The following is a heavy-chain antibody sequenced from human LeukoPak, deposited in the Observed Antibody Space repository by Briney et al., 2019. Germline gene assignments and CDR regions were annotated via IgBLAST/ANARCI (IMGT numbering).Heavy chain of an antibody. CDR3: ARADTTMVDPYIDY. CDR1: GFTFSSYW. V-gene: IGHV3-7*01. CDR2: IMQDGSEK. Sequence: GGSLRLSCAASGFTFSSYWMGWVRQAPGKGLEWVANIMQDGSEKYYVDSVKGRFTIPRDNAKNSLYLQMNSLRAEDTAVYYCARADTTMVDPYIDYWGQGTLVTVSS. J-gene: IGHJ4*02. D-gene: IGHD5-18*01.